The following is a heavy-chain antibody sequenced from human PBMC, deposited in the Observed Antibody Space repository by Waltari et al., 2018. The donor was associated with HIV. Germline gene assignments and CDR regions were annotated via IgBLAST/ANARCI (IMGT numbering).Heavy chain of an antibody. D-gene: IGHD5-12*01. Sequence: QARLEQSGNEVKKPGASVEVSCQTFGYSFTSFGLTWVRQAPGQGLEWMGWITPNNGNTNYAGKFEGRLTMTTDTSTDTAYMELTNLRSDDTAIYYCARDRVKLCGFIRHFDSWGQGTLVTVSS. CDR2: ITPNNGNT. CDR1: GYSFTSFG. J-gene: IGHJ4*02. CDR3: ARDRVKLCGFIRHFDS. V-gene: IGHV1-18*01.